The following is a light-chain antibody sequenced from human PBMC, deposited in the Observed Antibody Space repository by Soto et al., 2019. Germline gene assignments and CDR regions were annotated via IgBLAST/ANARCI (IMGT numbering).Light chain of an antibody. Sequence: DIQMTQSPSSLSASVGDRVTITCRSSQSISNYLNWYQQKPGKAPKLLIYAASGLQGGVPSRFSGRGSGTDITLTISNLKPEDFATYCCQQTYSTPWTFGQGTKVEIK. CDR3: QQTYSTPWT. CDR1: QSISNY. J-gene: IGKJ1*01. V-gene: IGKV1-39*01. CDR2: AAS.